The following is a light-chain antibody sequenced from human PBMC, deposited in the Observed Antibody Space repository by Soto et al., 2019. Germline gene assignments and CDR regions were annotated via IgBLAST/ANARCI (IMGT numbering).Light chain of an antibody. CDR2: GVS. Sequence: EIVLTQSPGTLSLSPGERATLSCRASQSVSSSYLAWYQQKPGQAPRLLIYGVSSRATGIPDRFSGSGSGTDFTLTISRLEPEDFALYYCQQYGSSPETFGHGTKVEIK. J-gene: IGKJ1*01. CDR1: QSVSSSY. V-gene: IGKV3-20*01. CDR3: QQYGSSPET.